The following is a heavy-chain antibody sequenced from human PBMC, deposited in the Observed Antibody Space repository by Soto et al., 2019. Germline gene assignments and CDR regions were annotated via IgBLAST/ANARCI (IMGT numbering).Heavy chain of an antibody. D-gene: IGHD3-22*01. V-gene: IGHV3-21*01. CDR2: ISSSSSYI. CDR1: GFTFSSYS. J-gene: IGHJ4*02. Sequence: GGSLRLSCAASGFTFSSYSMNWVRQAPGKGLEWVSSISSSSSYIYYADSVKGRFTISRDNAKNSLYLQMNSLRAEDTAVYYCARALTVYYDSSEFDYWGQGTLVTVSS. CDR3: ARALTVYYDSSEFDY.